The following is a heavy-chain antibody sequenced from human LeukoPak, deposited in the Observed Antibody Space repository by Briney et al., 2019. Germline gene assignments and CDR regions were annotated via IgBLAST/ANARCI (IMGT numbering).Heavy chain of an antibody. CDR3: ARGSSSWSYFDY. CDR1: GFTFSNYA. V-gene: IGHV3-30-3*01. Sequence: PGGSLRLSCAASGFTFSNYAMHWVRQALGKGLEWVAVISYDGSNKNYADSVKGRFTISRDSSKNTLYIQMNSLRGEDTAVFYCARGSSSWSYFDYWGQGTLVTVSS. J-gene: IGHJ4*02. D-gene: IGHD6-13*01. CDR2: ISYDGSNK.